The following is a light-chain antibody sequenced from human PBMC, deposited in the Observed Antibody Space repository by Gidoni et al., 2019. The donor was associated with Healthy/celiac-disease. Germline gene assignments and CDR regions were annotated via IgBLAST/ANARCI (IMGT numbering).Light chain of an antibody. CDR1: SSDVGGYNY. V-gene: IGLV2-11*01. CDR2: DVS. CDR3: CSYAGSDDV. J-gene: IGLJ1*01. Sequence: QSALTQPRSVSGSPGQSVTISCTGTSSDVGGYNYVSWYQQHPGNAPKLMIYDVSKRPSGVPDRFSGSKSGNTASLTISGLQAEDEADYYCCSYAGSDDVFGTGTKVTVL.